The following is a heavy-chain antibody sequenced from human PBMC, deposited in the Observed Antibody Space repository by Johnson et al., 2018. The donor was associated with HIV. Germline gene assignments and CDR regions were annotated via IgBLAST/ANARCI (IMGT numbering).Heavy chain of an antibody. D-gene: IGHD2-15*01. J-gene: IGHJ3*02. Sequence: QVLLVESGGGVVQPGRSLRLSCAASGFTFRSYAMHWVRQAPGKGLVWVAVISYDGSNQYYSDSVQGRLTLSRANSKNTLYLQMNSLRAEDTAVFYCAKDAYCSGGRCYGLGAFDIWGQGTMVTVSS. CDR1: GFTFRSYA. CDR3: AKDAYCSGGRCYGLGAFDI. CDR2: ISYDGSNQ. V-gene: IGHV3-30-3*01.